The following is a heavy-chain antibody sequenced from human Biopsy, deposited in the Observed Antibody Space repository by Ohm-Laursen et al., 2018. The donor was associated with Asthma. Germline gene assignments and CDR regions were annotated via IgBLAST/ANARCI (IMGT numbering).Heavy chain of an antibody. Sequence: GSLRLSCAASGFAFNNSSMTWVRQAPGKGLEWVSSISASGVRTFYADSVKGRFTVSRDSSRNTLHLEMNSLRAEDTAVYFCAKEVFPGWELRRGPDSWGQGTLVTVSS. CDR2: ISASGVRT. V-gene: IGHV3-23*01. J-gene: IGHJ4*02. CDR1: GFAFNNSS. D-gene: IGHD1-26*01. CDR3: AKEVFPGWELRRGPDS.